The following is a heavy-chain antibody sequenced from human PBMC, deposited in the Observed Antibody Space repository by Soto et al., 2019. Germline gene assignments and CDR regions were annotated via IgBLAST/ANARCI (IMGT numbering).Heavy chain of an antibody. D-gene: IGHD3-22*01. Sequence: GGSLRLSCAASGFTVSSNYMSWVRQAPGKGLEWVSVIYSGGSTYYADSVKGRFTISRDNSKNTLYLQMNSLRAEDTAVYYCARDRGYYDSSGHRSLGFDYWGQGTLVTVSS. CDR3: ARDRGYYDSSGHRSLGFDY. V-gene: IGHV3-53*01. CDR2: IYSGGST. J-gene: IGHJ4*02. CDR1: GFTVSSNY.